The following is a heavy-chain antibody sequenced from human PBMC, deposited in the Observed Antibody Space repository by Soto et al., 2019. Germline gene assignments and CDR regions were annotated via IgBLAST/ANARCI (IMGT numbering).Heavy chain of an antibody. CDR3: ANQKIRFSVAGTLYGLDV. D-gene: IGHD6-19*01. V-gene: IGHV3-48*02. Sequence: EGQLVESGGNLVRPGGSLRLSCEASGFVFSTYSMNWVRQAPGKGLEWISYISSTSGTIYYADSVKGRFTIFRDNAKNSLFLQMNGLRDDDTAVYYCANQKIRFSVAGTLYGLDVWGQGTTVTVSS. CDR2: ISSTSGTI. CDR1: GFVFSTYS. J-gene: IGHJ6*02.